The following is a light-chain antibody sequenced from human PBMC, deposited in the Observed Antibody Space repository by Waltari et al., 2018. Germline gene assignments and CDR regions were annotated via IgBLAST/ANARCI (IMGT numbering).Light chain of an antibody. V-gene: IGLV3-21*04. CDR2: YDN. CDR3: QVWDDFIDSGV. Sequence: YVVTQPPSVSVTPGQTATLTCGGENIETKSVNGYQKKPGQAPFLVMFYDNDRPAGIPERFSGSNSGNTATLTINWVEAGDEADYHCQVWDDFIDSGVFGGGTRLSVL. CDR1: NIETKS. J-gene: IGLJ3*02.